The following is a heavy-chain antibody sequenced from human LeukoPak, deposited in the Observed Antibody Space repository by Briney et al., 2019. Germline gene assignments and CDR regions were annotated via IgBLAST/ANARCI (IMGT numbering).Heavy chain of an antibody. CDR1: GGTFSSYA. D-gene: IGHD3-10*01. CDR3: AREVRGVPHYYYYYGMDV. J-gene: IGHJ6*02. CDR2: TIPIFGTA. Sequence: SVKVSCKASGGTFSSYAISWVRLAPGQGLEWMGGTIPIFGTANYAQKFQGRVTITADESTSTAYMELSSLRSEDTAVYYCAREVRGVPHYYYYYGMDVWGQGTTVTVSS. V-gene: IGHV1-69*13.